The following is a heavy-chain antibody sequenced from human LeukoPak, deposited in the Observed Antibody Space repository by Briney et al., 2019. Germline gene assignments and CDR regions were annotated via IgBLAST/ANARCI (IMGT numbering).Heavy chain of an antibody. V-gene: IGHV3-48*02. Sequence: AGGSLRLSCAASGFTFSSYSMNWVRQAPGKGLEWVPYISSSSSTIYYADSVKGRFTISRDSAKNSLYLQKNSLRDEDTAVYYCAPHRGGNYPFDFWGQGTLVTVSS. J-gene: IGHJ4*02. CDR2: ISSSSSTI. CDR3: APHRGGNYPFDF. D-gene: IGHD1-26*01. CDR1: GFTFSSYS.